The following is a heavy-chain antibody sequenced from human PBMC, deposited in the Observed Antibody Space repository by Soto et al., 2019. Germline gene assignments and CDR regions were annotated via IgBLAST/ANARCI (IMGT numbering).Heavy chain of an antibody. CDR1: GFTFSSYS. V-gene: IGHV3-48*01. Sequence: EVQLVESGGGLVQPGGSLRLSCAASGFTFSSYSMNWVRQAPGKGLEWVSYISSSSSTIYYADSVKGRFTISRDNAKNSLYLQMNSLRAEDTAVYYCARRSYYGMDVWGLGTTVTVSS. CDR2: ISSSSSTI. CDR3: ARRSYYGMDV. J-gene: IGHJ6*02.